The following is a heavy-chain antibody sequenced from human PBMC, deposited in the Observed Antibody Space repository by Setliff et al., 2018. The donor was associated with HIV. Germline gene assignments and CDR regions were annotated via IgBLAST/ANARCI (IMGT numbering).Heavy chain of an antibody. Sequence: PSETLSLTCTVFGEFVSSGGNYWGWVRQHPEKGLEWIGYIYYSGSTLYNPSLRSRLSMSVDTSKNQFSLELSSVTAADTAVYFCARDFLRSGYFDSWGQGKLVTVSS. D-gene: IGHD4-17*01. CDR3: ARDFLRSGYFDS. CDR2: IYYSGST. CDR1: GEFVSSGGNY. V-gene: IGHV4-31*03. J-gene: IGHJ4*02.